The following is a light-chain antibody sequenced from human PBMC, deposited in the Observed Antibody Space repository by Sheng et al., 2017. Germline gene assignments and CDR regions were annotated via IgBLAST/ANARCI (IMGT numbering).Light chain of an antibody. CDR1: ALPKQY. CDR3: QSADSSGSYVL. Sequence: SYELTQPPSVSVSPGQTARITCFGDALPKQYAYWYQQKPGQAPVLVIYKDTERPSGIPERFSGSSSGTTITLTITGVQAEDEADYYCQSADSSGSYVLFGGGTKLTVL. CDR2: KDT. V-gene: IGLV3-25*03. J-gene: IGLJ2*01.